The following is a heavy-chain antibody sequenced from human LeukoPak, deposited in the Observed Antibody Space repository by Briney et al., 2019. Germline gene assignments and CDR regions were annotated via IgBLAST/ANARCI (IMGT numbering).Heavy chain of an antibody. CDR2: ISSSSSYI. D-gene: IGHD3-22*01. J-gene: IGHJ6*03. V-gene: IGHV3-21*01. CDR1: GFTFSSYS. Sequence: GGSLRLSCAASGFTFSSYSMNCVRQAPGKGLEWVSSISSSSSYIYYADSVKGRFTISRDNAKNSLYLQMNSLRAEDTAVYYCARASVVVISFHYYYMDVWGKGTTVTVSS. CDR3: ARASVVVISFHYYYMDV.